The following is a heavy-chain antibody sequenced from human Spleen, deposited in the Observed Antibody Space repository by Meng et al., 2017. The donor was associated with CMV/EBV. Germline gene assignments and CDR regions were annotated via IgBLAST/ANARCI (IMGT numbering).Heavy chain of an antibody. CDR2: INHSGST. V-gene: IGHV4-34*01. Sequence: SETLSLTCAVYGGSFSGYYWSWIRQPPGKGLEWIGEINHSGSTNYKPSLKSRVTISVDTSKNQFSLKLSSVTAADTAVYYCARARGPSYCSSTSCYKADYYYYYGMDVWGQGTTVTVSS. J-gene: IGHJ6*02. CDR1: GGSFSGYY. D-gene: IGHD2-2*02. CDR3: ARARGPSYCSSTSCYKADYYYYYGMDV.